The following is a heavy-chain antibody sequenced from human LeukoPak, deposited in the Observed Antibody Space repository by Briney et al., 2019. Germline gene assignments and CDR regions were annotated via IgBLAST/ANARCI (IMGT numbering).Heavy chain of an antibody. V-gene: IGHV3-23*01. CDR1: GFTFSSYA. Sequence: PGGSLRLSCAASGFTFSSYAMSWVRQAPGKGLEWVPAISGSGGSTYYADSVKGRFTISRDNSKNTLYLQMNSLRAEDTAVYYCASNLEMATTPPDYWGQGTLVTVSS. CDR3: ASNLEMATTPPDY. J-gene: IGHJ4*02. D-gene: IGHD5-24*01. CDR2: ISGSGGST.